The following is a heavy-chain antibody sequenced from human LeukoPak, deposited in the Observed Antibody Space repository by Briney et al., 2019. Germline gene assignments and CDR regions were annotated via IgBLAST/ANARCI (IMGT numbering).Heavy chain of an antibody. D-gene: IGHD1-26*01. CDR2: IKQDGSEK. J-gene: IGHJ4*02. CDR1: GFSFSSYW. Sequence: PGGSLRLSCAASGFSFSSYWMGWVRQAPGKGLEWVANIKQDGSEKYYVDSVKGRFTISRDNAKNSLYLQMNSLRAEDTAVYYCAREEVEVGATSLADYWGQGTLVTVSS. CDR3: AREEVEVGATSLADY. V-gene: IGHV3-7*01.